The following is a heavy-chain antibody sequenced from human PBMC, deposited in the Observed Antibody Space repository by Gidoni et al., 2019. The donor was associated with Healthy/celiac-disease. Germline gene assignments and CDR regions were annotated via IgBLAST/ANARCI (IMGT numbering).Heavy chain of an antibody. CDR1: GGTFSRYA. Sequence: QVQLVQSGAEVMKPGSSVQVSCKASGGTFSRYAISWVRQAPGQGLEWMGRIIPIHGIANYAQKFQGRVTITADKSTSTAYMELSSLRSEDTAVYYCARDGDYDPYYYYYGMDVWGQGTTVTVSS. D-gene: IGHD4-17*01. J-gene: IGHJ6*02. CDR3: ARDGDYDPYYYYYGMDV. V-gene: IGHV1-69*04. CDR2: IIPIHGIA.